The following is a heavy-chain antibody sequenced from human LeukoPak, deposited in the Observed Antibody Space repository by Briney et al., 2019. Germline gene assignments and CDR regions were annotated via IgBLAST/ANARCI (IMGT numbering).Heavy chain of an antibody. Sequence: GSLRLSCAASGFTFSSYEMNWVRQAPGKGLEWVSSISSSSLYIYYADSVKGRFTISRDNAKNSLFLQMNSLRAEDTAAYYCATSRGYNSGHRALELPPSPIDWGQGTLVTVSS. J-gene: IGHJ4*02. CDR1: GFTFSSYE. D-gene: IGHD5-18*01. CDR3: ATSRGYNSGHRALELPPSPID. CDR2: ISSSSLYI. V-gene: IGHV3-21*01.